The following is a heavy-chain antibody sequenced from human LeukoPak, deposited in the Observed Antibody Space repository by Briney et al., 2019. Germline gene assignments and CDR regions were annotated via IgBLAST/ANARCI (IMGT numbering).Heavy chain of an antibody. V-gene: IGHV3-23*01. J-gene: IGHJ4*02. CDR2: ITGSGDST. Sequence: PGGSLRLSCVASGFTFSTYAMSWVRQAPGKGREGVSPITGSGDSTYYADSVRGRFTISRDNAKNSLYLQMNSLRAEDTAVYYCARDLMGIAYRGAFYYWGQGTLVTVSS. CDR3: ARDLMGIAYRGAFYY. CDR1: GFTFSTYA. D-gene: IGHD6-13*01.